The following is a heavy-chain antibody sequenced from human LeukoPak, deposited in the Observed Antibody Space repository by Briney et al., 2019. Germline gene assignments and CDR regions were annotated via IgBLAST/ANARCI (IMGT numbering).Heavy chain of an antibody. CDR3: ARNSQRYYGSGSSYYYYYYMDV. CDR2: ISAYNGNT. Sequence: GASVKVSCKASGYTFTSYGISWVRQAPGQGLEWMGWISAYNGNTNYAQKFQGRVTMTRDTSISTAHMELSRLRSDDTAVYYCARNSQRYYGSGSSYYYYYYMDVWGKGTTVTISS. J-gene: IGHJ6*03. D-gene: IGHD3-10*01. V-gene: IGHV1-18*01. CDR1: GYTFTSYG.